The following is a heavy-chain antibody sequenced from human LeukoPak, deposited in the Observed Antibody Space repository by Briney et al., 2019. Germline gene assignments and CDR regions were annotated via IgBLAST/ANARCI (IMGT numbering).Heavy chain of an antibody. V-gene: IGHV3-74*01. J-gene: IGHJ4*02. Sequence: GGSLRLSCAVSGLTFSKHWMYWVRQAPGKGLVWVSRIGIDGTDTAYADSVKGRFTLSRDNAKNLVYLQMNSLRVEDTAVYYCVNLGYSDGGQGTLVTVSS. CDR1: GLTFSKHW. D-gene: IGHD5-12*01. CDR2: IGIDGTDT. CDR3: VNLGYSD.